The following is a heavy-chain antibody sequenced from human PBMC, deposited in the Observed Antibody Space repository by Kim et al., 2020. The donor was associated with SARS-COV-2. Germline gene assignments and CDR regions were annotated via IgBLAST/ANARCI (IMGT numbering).Heavy chain of an antibody. CDR2: IYYSGST. D-gene: IGHD3-16*01. Sequence: SETLSLTCTVSGGSISSSSYYWGWIRQPPGKGLEWIGSIYYSGSTYYNPSLKSRVTISVDTSKNQFSLKLSSVTAADTAVYYCARHGGGAADAFDIWGQGTMVTVSS. J-gene: IGHJ3*02. CDR3: ARHGGGAADAFDI. CDR1: GGSISSSSYY. V-gene: IGHV4-39*01.